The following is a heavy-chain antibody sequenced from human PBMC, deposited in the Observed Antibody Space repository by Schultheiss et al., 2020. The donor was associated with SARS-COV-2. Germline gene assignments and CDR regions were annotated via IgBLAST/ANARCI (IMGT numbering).Heavy chain of an antibody. V-gene: IGHV3-23*05. Sequence: GESLRLSCEASGFTFDNYAMTWVRQAPGKGLEWVSSVDRTGFVPYYADSVKGRFTISRDNSKSTLFLQVNSLRVEDTAVYYCAKPDTALVKGFDYWGQGTLVTVSS. J-gene: IGHJ4*02. CDR3: AKPDTALVKGFDY. CDR1: GFTFDNYA. CDR2: VDRTGFVP. D-gene: IGHD5-18*01.